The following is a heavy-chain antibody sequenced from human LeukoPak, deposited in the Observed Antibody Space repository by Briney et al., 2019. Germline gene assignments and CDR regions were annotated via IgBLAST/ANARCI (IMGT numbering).Heavy chain of an antibody. D-gene: IGHD3-9*01. V-gene: IGHV3-30*02. Sequence: GGSLRLSCAASGFTFSNFGMHWVRQAPGKGLEWVAFIRYDGSNKYYEDSLKGRFTISRDNAKNSLYLQMNSLRAEDTALYYCARDYRYFDWLLGPGDYWGQGTLVTVSS. J-gene: IGHJ4*02. CDR1: GFTFSNFG. CDR2: IRYDGSNK. CDR3: ARDYRYFDWLLGPGDY.